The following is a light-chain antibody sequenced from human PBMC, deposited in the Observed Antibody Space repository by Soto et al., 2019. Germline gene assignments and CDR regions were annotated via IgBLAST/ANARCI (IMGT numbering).Light chain of an antibody. Sequence: EIGLTQSPATLSLSPGERATLSCRASQSVSSYLAWYQQKPGRAPRLLIYDASNRATGIPARFSGSGSGTDFTLTISSLEPEDFAVYYCHQRQSWPRTFGQGTKVDIK. CDR2: DAS. V-gene: IGKV3-11*01. CDR3: HQRQSWPRT. J-gene: IGKJ1*01. CDR1: QSVSSY.